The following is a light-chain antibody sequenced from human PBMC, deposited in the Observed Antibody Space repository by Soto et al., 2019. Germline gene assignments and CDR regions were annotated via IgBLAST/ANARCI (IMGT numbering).Light chain of an antibody. CDR3: SSYTSSSTGV. CDR2: EVT. J-gene: IGLJ1*01. CDR1: SSDVGGYNY. V-gene: IGLV2-14*01. Sequence: QFALTQPASVSGSPGQSITISCTGTSSDVGGYNYVSWYQQHPGEAPKLLIYEVTNRPSGVSNRFFGSKSGNTASLTISGLQGEDEADYYCSSYTSSSTGVFGTGTKLTVL.